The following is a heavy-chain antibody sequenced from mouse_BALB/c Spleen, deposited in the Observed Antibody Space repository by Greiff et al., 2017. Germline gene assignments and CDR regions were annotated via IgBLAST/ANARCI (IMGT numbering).Heavy chain of an antibody. Sequence: EVHLVESGGGLVQPGGSRKLSCAASGFTFSSFGMHWVRQAPEKGLEWVAYISSGSSTIYYADTVKGRFTISRDNPKNTLFLQMTSLRSEDTAMYYCARRDGNGAWFAYWGQGTLVTVSA. CDR1: GFTFSSFG. CDR3: ARRDGNGAWFAY. D-gene: IGHD2-1*01. CDR2: ISSGSSTI. V-gene: IGHV5-17*02. J-gene: IGHJ3*01.